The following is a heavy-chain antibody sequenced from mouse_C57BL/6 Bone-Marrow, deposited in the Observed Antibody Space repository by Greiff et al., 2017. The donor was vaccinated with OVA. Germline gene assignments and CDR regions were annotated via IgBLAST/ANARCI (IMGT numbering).Heavy chain of an antibody. CDR1: GYSFTDYN. CDR3: ARAFYYYGSSYRWWYFDV. CDR2: INPNYGTT. Sequence: EVQLQESGPELVKPGASVKISCKASGYSFTDYNMNWVKQSNGKSLEWIGVINPNYGTTSYNQKFKGKATLTVDQSSSTAYMQLNSLTSEDSAVYYCARAFYYYGSSYRWWYFDVWGTGTTVTVSS. V-gene: IGHV1-39*01. J-gene: IGHJ1*03. D-gene: IGHD1-1*01.